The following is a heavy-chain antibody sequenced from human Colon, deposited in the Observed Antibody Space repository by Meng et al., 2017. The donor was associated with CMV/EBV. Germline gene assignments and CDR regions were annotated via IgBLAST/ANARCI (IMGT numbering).Heavy chain of an antibody. J-gene: IGHJ4*02. D-gene: IGHD3-3*01. Sequence: KVSCKGSGCIFTTYWIGWERQRPGKGLEWMGIIYPGGSDTRYSPSFQGQVTISADKSISTAYLQWSSLKASDTAIYYCARPAPTFYEFWSGYPPYSFDYWGQGTLVTVSS. CDR3: ARPAPTFYEFWSGYPPYSFDY. V-gene: IGHV5-51*01. CDR1: GCIFTTYW. CDR2: IYPGGSDT.